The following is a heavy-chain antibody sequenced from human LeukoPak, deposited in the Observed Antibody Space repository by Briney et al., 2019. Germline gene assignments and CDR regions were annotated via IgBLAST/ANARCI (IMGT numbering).Heavy chain of an antibody. CDR2: IIPIFGTA. CDR3: ARRIAADLLSYGMDV. J-gene: IGHJ6*02. CDR1: GFTFSSYA. Sequence: PGGSLRLSCAASGFTFSSYAISWVRQAPGQGLEWMGGIIPIFGTANYAQKFQGRVTITADESTSTAYMELSSLRSEDTAVYYCARRIAADLLSYGMDVWAKGPRSPSP. V-gene: IGHV1-69*01. D-gene: IGHD6-13*01.